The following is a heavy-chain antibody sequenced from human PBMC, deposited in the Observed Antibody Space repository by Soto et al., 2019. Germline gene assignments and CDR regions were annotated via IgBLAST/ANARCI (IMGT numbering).Heavy chain of an antibody. V-gene: IGHV3-48*01. CDR2: ISSSSSTI. J-gene: IGHJ4*02. D-gene: IGHD3-9*01. CDR3: ARGPNSLTAYYGPFES. Sequence: PGGSLRLSCAASGFTFNTYTMNWVRQAPGKGLEWVSYISSSSSTIYYADSVKGRFTISRDNAKNSLYLQMSSLKTEDTAVYYCARGPNSLTAYYGPFESWGQGALVTVSS. CDR1: GFTFNTYT.